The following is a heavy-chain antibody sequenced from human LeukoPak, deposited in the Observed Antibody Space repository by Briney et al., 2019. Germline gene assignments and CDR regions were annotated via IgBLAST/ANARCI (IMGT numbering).Heavy chain of an antibody. Sequence: GGSLRLSCAASGFTVSSNYMSWARQAPGKGLEWVSVIYSGGSTYYADSVKGRFTISRDNSKNTLYLQMNSLRAEDTAVYYCARDLLYSGSSYWGQGTLVTVSS. J-gene: IGHJ4*02. CDR1: GFTVSSNY. D-gene: IGHD1-26*01. CDR3: ARDLLYSGSSY. CDR2: IYSGGST. V-gene: IGHV3-66*01.